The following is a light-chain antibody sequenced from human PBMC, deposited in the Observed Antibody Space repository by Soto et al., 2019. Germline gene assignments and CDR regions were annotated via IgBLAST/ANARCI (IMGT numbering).Light chain of an antibody. J-gene: IGLJ1*01. CDR1: ISNIGSNT. Sequence: QSVLTQSPSASGTPGQRVTISCSGSISNIGSNTVNWYHQLPGTAPKLLIYSDNQRPSGVPDRFSGSNSGTSASLAISGLQSEDEADYYCAAWDDSLNGYVFASGTKVTVL. V-gene: IGLV1-44*01. CDR3: AAWDDSLNGYV. CDR2: SDN.